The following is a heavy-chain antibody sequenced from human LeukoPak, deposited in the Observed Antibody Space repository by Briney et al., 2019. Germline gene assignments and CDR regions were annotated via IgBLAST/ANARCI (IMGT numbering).Heavy chain of an antibody. J-gene: IGHJ4*02. CDR3: ARAHSGWAQNDY. CDR1: GGSFSGYY. V-gene: IGHV4-34*01. CDR2: INHSGST. Sequence: SETLSLTCAVYGGSFSGYYWSWIRQPPGKGLEWIGEINHSGSTNYNPSLKSRVTISVDTSKNQFSLKLSSVTAADTAVYYCARAHSGWAQNDYWGQGTLVTVSS. D-gene: IGHD6-19*01.